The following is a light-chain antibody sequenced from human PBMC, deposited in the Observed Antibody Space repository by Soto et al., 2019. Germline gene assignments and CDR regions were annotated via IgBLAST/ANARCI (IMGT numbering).Light chain of an antibody. V-gene: IGKV3-15*01. Sequence: EIVMTQSPATLSVSPGERATLSCRASQSVSNNLAWYQKKPGQAPRLLIYGASTRATGIPARFSGSGAGTEFTLPISRLQSEDLAVYYCQQYNNWWTFGQGTRVEIK. CDR1: QSVSNN. CDR2: GAS. CDR3: QQYNNWWT. J-gene: IGKJ1*01.